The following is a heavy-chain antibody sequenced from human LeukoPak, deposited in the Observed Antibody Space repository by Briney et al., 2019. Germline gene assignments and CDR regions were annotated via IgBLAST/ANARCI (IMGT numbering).Heavy chain of an antibody. CDR1: GSTFSSYT. V-gene: IGHV3-21*01. CDR2: ISITSDYI. Sequence: PGGSLRLSCAASGSTFSSYTMNWVRQAPGKGLEWVSSISITSDYIYYPDSMKGRFTISTDNAKSSLYLQTNSLRAEDTAVYYCARARSSGSHRVVNAFDVWGQGTMVTVSS. CDR3: ARARSSGSHRVVNAFDV. D-gene: IGHD1-26*01. J-gene: IGHJ3*01.